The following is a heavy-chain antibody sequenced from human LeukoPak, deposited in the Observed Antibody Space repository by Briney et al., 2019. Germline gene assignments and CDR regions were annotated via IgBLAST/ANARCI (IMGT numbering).Heavy chain of an antibody. D-gene: IGHD3-16*01. CDR2: IIPILGIA. CDR3: ARDWGPLLFDY. CDR1: GGTFSSYA. Sequence: ASVKVSCKVSGGTFSSYAISWVRQAPGQGLEWMGRIIPILGIANYAQKFQGRVTITADKSTSTAYMELSSLRSEDTAVYYCARDWGPLLFDYWGQGTLVTVSS. J-gene: IGHJ4*02. V-gene: IGHV1-69*04.